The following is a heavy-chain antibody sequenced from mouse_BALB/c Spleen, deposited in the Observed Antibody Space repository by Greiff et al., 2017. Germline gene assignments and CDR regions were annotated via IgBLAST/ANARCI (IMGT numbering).Heavy chain of an antibody. J-gene: IGHJ2*01. CDR1: GFNIKDYY. CDR3: ARSPDGNYFDY. CDR2: IDPENGNT. Sequence: EVQLQQSGAELVRPGALVKLSCKASGFNIKDYYMHWVKQRPEQGLEWIGWIDPENGNTIYDPKFQGKASITADTSSNTAYLQLSSLTSEDTAVYYCARSPDGNYFDYWGQGTTLTVSS. D-gene: IGHD2-3*01. V-gene: IGHV14-1*02.